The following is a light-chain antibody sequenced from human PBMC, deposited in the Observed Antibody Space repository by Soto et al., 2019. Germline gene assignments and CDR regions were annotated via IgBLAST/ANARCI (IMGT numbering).Light chain of an antibody. CDR2: SNN. J-gene: IGLJ2*01. CDR1: SSNIGINT. V-gene: IGLV1-44*01. CDR3: AAWDGSLNGVV. Sequence: QSVLTQPPSASGTPGQRVTISCSGGSSNIGINTVNWYQQLPGTAPKLLIYSNNQRPSGVPDRFSGSKSGTSASLAISGLQSEDEADYYCAAWDGSLNGVVFGGGTKLTVL.